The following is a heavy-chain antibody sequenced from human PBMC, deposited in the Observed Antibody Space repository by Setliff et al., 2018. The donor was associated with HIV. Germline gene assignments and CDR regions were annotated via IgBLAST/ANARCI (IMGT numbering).Heavy chain of an antibody. CDR3: ARGLSFYDPGGFDY. D-gene: IGHD3-22*01. CDR2: IYTSGST. CDR1: GGSISSGSYY. J-gene: IGHJ4*02. V-gene: IGHV4-61*02. Sequence: LSLTCTVSGGSISSGSYYWSWIRQPAGKGLEWIGRIYTSGSTNYNPSLKSRVTISVDTSKNQFSLKLSSVTAADTAVYYCARGLSFYDPGGFDYWGQGTLVTVSS.